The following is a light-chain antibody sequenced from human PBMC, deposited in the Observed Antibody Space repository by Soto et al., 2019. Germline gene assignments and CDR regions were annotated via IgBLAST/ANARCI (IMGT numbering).Light chain of an antibody. J-gene: IGKJ1*01. CDR2: CAS. V-gene: IGKV3-15*01. CDR3: QQYNNLPT. Sequence: EIVMTQSPATLSVSPGERATLSCRASQSVSSNLAWYQQKPGQAPRLLIYCASTRATGIPARFSGSGSGTEFTLTISSLQSEDFAVYYCQQYNNLPTFVQGTKVDIK. CDR1: QSVSSN.